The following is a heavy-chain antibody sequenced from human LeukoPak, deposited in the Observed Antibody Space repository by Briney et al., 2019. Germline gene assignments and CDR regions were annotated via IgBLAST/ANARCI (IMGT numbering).Heavy chain of an antibody. V-gene: IGHV1-69*04. CDR2: IIPILGIA. J-gene: IGHJ4*02. Sequence: SVKVSCKASGGTFSSYAISWVRQAPGQGLEWMGRIIPILGIANYAQKFQERVTITRDMSTSTSHMELSSLRSEDTAVYYCAAESRDAYNRGGYWGQGTLVTLSS. CDR3: AAESRDAYNRGGY. D-gene: IGHD5-24*01. CDR1: GGTFSSYA.